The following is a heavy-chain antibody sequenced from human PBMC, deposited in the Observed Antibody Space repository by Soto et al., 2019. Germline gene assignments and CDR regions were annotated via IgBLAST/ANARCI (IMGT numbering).Heavy chain of an antibody. D-gene: IGHD3-10*01. CDR3: AKDTSLATVIRATYALDV. CDR1: GFTFSSYA. V-gene: IGHV3-23*01. CDR2: VSHTGGST. Sequence: EVQLLESGGGLVQPGGSLRLSCAASGFTFSSYAMSWVRQAPGKGLEWVSAVSHTGGSTYYVHSVRGRFTISRDNSKNTLLLQMNSLRGEDTAVYYCAKDTSLATVIRATYALDVWGQGTTVTVSS. J-gene: IGHJ6*02.